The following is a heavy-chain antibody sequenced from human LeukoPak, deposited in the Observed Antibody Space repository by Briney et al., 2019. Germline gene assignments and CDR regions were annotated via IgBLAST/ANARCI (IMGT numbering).Heavy chain of an antibody. J-gene: IGHJ3*02. CDR2: ISAYNGNT. Sequence: ASVKVSCKASGYTFTRYGISWVRQAPGQGLEWMGWISAYNGNTNYAQKLQGRFTMTTDTSTSTAYMELRSLTSDDTAVYYCARARYYHDSSGDDAFDIWGQGTTVTVSS. D-gene: IGHD3-22*01. V-gene: IGHV1-18*01. CDR3: ARARYYHDSSGDDAFDI. CDR1: GYTFTRYG.